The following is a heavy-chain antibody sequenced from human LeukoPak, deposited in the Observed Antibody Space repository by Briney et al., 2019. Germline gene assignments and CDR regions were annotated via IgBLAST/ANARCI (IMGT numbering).Heavy chain of an antibody. D-gene: IGHD5-12*01. V-gene: IGHV1-69*06. Sequence: GASVKVSFKASGGTFSSYGISWVRQAPGQGLEWMGGIIPIFGTANYAQKFQGRVTITADKSTSTAYMELSSLRSEDTAVYYCARDSSGYDSYFQYWGQGTLVTVSS. CDR2: IIPIFGTA. J-gene: IGHJ1*01. CDR3: ARDSSGYDSYFQY. CDR1: GGTFSSYG.